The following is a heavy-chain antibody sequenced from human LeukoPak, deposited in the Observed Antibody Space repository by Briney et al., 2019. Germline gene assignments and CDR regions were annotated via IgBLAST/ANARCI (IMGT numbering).Heavy chain of an antibody. CDR1: GGSISSYY. CDR3: ARDQPVLRFLKD. CDR2: IYHSGST. Sequence: SETLSLTCTVSGGSISSYYWSWIRQPPGKGLEWIGYIYHSGSTYYNPSLKSRVTISVDRSKNQFSLKLSSVTAADTAVYYCARDQPVLRFLKDWGQGTLVTVSS. V-gene: IGHV4-59*12. J-gene: IGHJ4*02. D-gene: IGHD3-3*01.